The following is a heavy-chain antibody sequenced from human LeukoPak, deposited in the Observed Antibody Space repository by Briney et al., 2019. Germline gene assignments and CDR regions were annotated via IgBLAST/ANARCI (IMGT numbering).Heavy chain of an antibody. D-gene: IGHD5-18*01. J-gene: IGHJ5*02. CDR1: GYTFTGYY. CDR3: ARDGEDGYSYGYGWFDP. V-gene: IGHV1-2*02. Sequence: ASVKVSCKASGYTFTGYYMHWGRQAPGQGLEWMGWVNPNSGGTNYAQKFQGRVTMTRDTSISTAYMELSRLRSDDTAVYYCARDGEDGYSYGYGWFDPWGQGTLVTVSS. CDR2: VNPNSGGT.